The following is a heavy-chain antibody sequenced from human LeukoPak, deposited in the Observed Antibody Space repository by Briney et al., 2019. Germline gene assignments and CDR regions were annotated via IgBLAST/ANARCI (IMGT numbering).Heavy chain of an antibody. V-gene: IGHV1-69*05. J-gene: IGHJ6*03. Sequence: EASVKVSCKASGGTFSSYAISWVRQAPGQGLEWMGGIIPIFGTANYAQKFQGRVTITTDESTSTAYMELSSLRSEDTAVYYCARVPIGPGRIYYYYMDVWGKGTTVTVSS. CDR3: ARVPIGPGRIYYYYMDV. D-gene: IGHD2-15*01. CDR2: IIPIFGTA. CDR1: GGTFSSYA.